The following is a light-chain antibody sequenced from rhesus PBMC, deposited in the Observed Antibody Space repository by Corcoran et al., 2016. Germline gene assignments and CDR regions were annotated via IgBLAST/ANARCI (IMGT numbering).Light chain of an antibody. V-gene: IGKV1-22*01. CDR1: QSISSW. J-gene: IGKJ4*01. Sequence: DIQMTQSPSSLSASVGDTVTITCRASQSISSWVAWYQQKPGKAPKLLIYKASRLQGGVPSRFSGSGSGTAFTLTISSLQSEYFATYYCQQDSSSPPTFGGGTKVELK. CDR2: KAS. CDR3: QQDSSSPPT.